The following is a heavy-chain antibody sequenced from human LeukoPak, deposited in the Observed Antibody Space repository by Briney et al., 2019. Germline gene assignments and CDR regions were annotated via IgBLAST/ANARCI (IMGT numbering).Heavy chain of an antibody. J-gene: IGHJ4*02. D-gene: IGHD3-22*01. CDR1: GGSIRNYY. CDR2: VSNSGNT. V-gene: IGHV4-59*08. CDR3: ASLAFYDSSGLDF. Sequence: SETLSLTCSVSGGSIRNYYWTWIRQPPGKGLEWIGHVSNSGNTKYNPSLKSRVTISIDTSKKHFSLNLSSVSAADTAVYYCASLAFYDSSGLDFWGQGILVTVSS.